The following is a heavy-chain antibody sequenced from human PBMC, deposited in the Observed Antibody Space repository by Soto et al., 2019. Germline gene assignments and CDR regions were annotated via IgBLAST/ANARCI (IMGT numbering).Heavy chain of an antibody. D-gene: IGHD2-8*01. CDR1: GDSISSSSHY. CDR2: FYYSGSP. CDR3: YINGY. J-gene: IGHJ4*02. Sequence: QLQLQESGPGLVKPSETLSLTCTVSGDSISSSSHYWAWNRQPPGKGLEWIGGFYYSGSPYYNPSLKSRVTISVDTSKNQFSLNLNSVTAADTAVYYCYINGYWGQGTLVTFSS. V-gene: IGHV4-39*01.